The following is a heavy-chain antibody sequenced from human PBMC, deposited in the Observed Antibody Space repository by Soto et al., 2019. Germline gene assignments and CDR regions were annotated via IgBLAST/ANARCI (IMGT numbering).Heavy chain of an antibody. D-gene: IGHD6-13*01. CDR3: ASTRRIAAAGSWGTMDV. CDR2: IYPGDSDT. V-gene: IGHV5-51*01. Sequence: XXSLKVSCKGSGYMFTSEWIVWVRQMPGKGLEWMGIIYPGDSDTRYSPSFQGQVTISADKSISTAYLQWSSLKASETAMYYCASTRRIAAAGSWGTMDVWGQGTTVTVSS. CDR1: GYMFTSEW. J-gene: IGHJ6*02.